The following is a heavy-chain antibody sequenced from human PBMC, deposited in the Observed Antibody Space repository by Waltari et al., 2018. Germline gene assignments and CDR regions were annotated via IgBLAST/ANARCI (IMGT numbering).Heavy chain of an antibody. Sequence: QVQLVQSGAEVKKPGASVKVSCKASGYTFTSYDINWVRQATGQGLEWMGWMNPNSGNTGYAQKFHDRLIMTTDTSIRTAYMELTSLTDEDTAVYYCARGAAAGKGAHWFDPWGQGTLVIVSS. V-gene: IGHV1-8*01. CDR2: MNPNSGNT. J-gene: IGHJ5*02. CDR1: GYTFTSYD. D-gene: IGHD6-13*01. CDR3: ARGAAAGKGAHWFDP.